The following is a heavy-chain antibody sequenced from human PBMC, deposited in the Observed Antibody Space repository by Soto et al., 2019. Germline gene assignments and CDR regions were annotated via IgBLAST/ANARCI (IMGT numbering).Heavy chain of an antibody. CDR3: AREMVRGVGSDY. Sequence: ASVKVSCKASGYTFTNHAIHWVRQAPGQGLEWMGWINAGKGDTKYPQRFQGRVTITRDTSASTAYMELSSLRSDDTAVFYCAREMVRGVGSDYWGQGTLVTVSS. CDR1: GYTFTNHA. D-gene: IGHD3-10*01. J-gene: IGHJ4*02. V-gene: IGHV1-3*01. CDR2: INAGKGDT.